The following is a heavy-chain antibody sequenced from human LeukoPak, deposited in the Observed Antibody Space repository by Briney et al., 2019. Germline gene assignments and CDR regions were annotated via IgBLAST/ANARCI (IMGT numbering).Heavy chain of an antibody. CDR1: GGSISSGGYY. J-gene: IGHJ4*02. D-gene: IGHD2-2*02. Sequence: PSETLSLTCTVSGGSISSGGYYWSWIRQRPGKGLEWIGYIYYSGSTYYNPSLKSRVTISVDTSKNQFSLKLSSVTAADTAVYYCARVRGAYCSSTSCYISHGFDYWGQGTLVTVSS. V-gene: IGHV4-31*03. CDR3: ARVRGAYCSSTSCYISHGFDY. CDR2: IYYSGST.